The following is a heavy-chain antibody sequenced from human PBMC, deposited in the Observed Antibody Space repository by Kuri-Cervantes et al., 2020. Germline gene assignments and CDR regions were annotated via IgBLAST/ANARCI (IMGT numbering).Heavy chain of an antibody. CDR1: GFSLSTSGMC. V-gene: IGHV2-70*20. J-gene: IGHJ4*02. CDR3: ARESLGMGVDY. D-gene: IGHD1-26*01. Sequence: SGPTLVKPTQTLTLTCSFSGFSLSTSGMCVSWVRQPPGKALEWLALIDWDDDKYYTTSMKTRLTISKDTSKNQVVLTMTSMDPVDTATYFCARESLGMGVDYWGQGTLVTVSS. CDR2: IDWDDDK.